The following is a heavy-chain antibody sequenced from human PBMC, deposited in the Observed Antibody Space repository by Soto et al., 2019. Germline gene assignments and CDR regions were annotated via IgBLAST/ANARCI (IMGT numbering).Heavy chain of an antibody. CDR2: VYNSGST. CDR3: ARYRREAVAGYTLDN. Sequence: WETLSLTCTVSGGSISSNYWTWIRQPPGKGLEWIGYVYNSGSTNYNPSLKSRVTISEDTSKSQFSLKVNSMTAADTAVYYCARYRREAVAGYTLDNWGQGILVTVSS. CDR1: GGSISSNY. V-gene: IGHV4-59*01. J-gene: IGHJ4*02. D-gene: IGHD6-13*01.